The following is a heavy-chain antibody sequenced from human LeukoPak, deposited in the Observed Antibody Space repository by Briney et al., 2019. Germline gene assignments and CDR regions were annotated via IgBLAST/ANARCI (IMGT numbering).Heavy chain of an antibody. V-gene: IGHV3-30*18. J-gene: IGHJ4*02. CDR1: GFIVSSNY. Sequence: PGGSLRLSCAASGFIVSSNYMSWVRQAPGKGLEWVAVISYDGSNKYYADSVKGRFTISRDNSKNTLYLQMNSLRAEDTAVYYCAKDGEYCSSTSCYNSRSFAQIDYWGQGTLVTVSS. CDR2: ISYDGSNK. CDR3: AKDGEYCSSTSCYNSRSFAQIDY. D-gene: IGHD2-2*02.